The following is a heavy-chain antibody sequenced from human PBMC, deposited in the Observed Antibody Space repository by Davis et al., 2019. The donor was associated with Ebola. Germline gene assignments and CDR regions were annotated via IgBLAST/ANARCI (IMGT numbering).Heavy chain of an antibody. CDR1: GGTFSSYA. CDR2: IIPIFGTA. J-gene: IGHJ3*02. V-gene: IGHV1-69*13. Sequence: AALVKVSCKASGGTFSSYAISWVRQAPGQGLEWMGGIIPIFGTANYAQKFQGRVTITADESTSTAYMELSSLRSEDTAVYYCARDRGQTTGAFDIWGQGTMVTVSS. D-gene: IGHD4-17*01. CDR3: ARDRGQTTGAFDI.